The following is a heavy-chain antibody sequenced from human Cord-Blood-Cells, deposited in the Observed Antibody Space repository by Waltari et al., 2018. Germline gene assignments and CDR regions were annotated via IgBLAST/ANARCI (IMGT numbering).Heavy chain of an antibody. D-gene: IGHD2-2*01. CDR1: ASTRTELS. J-gene: IGHJ3*01. CDR2: FDPEDGET. Sequence: QVQLVQAGAADNNQQGSGKVSCNVSASTRTELSVFWLRQAPGKGLEWMGGFDPEDGETIYAQKFQGRVTMTEDTSTDTAYMELSSLRSEDTAVYYCATDFSPAVVPAQWGQGTMVTVSS. V-gene: IGHV1-24*01. CDR3: ATDFSPAVVPAQ.